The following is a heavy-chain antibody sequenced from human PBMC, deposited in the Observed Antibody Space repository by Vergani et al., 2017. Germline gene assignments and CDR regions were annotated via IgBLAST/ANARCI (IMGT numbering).Heavy chain of an antibody. D-gene: IGHD2-8*01. CDR1: GFSFSSYS. CDR3: ARGLWDCTHIRYSPQSY. CDR2: ISGSSSYV. V-gene: IGHV3-21*02. Sequence: EVQLVESGGGLVKPGGSLRLSCAASGFSFSSYSMNWVRQAPGKGLEWVASISGSSSYVFYRDSVEGRFTITRDNAKKSVYLQMNSLRAEDTAMYFCARGLWDCTHIRYSPQSYWGQGTQVTVSS. J-gene: IGHJ4*02.